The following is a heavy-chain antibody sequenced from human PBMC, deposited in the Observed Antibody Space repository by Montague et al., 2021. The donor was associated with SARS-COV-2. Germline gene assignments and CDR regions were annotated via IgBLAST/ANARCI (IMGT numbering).Heavy chain of an antibody. Sequence: CAISGDSVSSNSAAWNWIRQSPSRDLEWLGRTYYRSKWYNDHAVSVKSRITINPDTSKNQFSLQLNSVTPEDTAVYYCARDDPYCTNGVCYTGNWFDPWGQGTLVTVSS. CDR3: ARDDPYCTNGVCYTGNWFDP. J-gene: IGHJ5*02. D-gene: IGHD2-8*01. CDR1: GDSVSSNSAA. CDR2: TYYRSKWYN. V-gene: IGHV6-1*01.